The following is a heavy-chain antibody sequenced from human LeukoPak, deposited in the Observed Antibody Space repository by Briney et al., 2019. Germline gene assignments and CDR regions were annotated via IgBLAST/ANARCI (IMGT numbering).Heavy chain of an antibody. CDR3: ARVGQLLFFGWFDP. D-gene: IGHD2-2*01. CDR1: GYTFTSYG. Sequence: ASVKVSCKASGYTFTSYGISWVRQAPGQGLEWTGWISAYNGNTNYAQKLQGRVTMTTDTSTSTAYMELRSLRSDDTAVYYCARVGQLLFFGWFDPWGQGTLVTVSS. CDR2: ISAYNGNT. J-gene: IGHJ5*02. V-gene: IGHV1-18*01.